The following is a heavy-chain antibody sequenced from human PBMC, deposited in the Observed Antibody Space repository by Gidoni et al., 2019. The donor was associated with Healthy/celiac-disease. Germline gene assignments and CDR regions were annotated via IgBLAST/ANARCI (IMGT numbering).Heavy chain of an antibody. CDR2: ISSSSSTI. CDR1: GFTFSSYS. V-gene: IGHV3-48*01. D-gene: IGHD2-2*01. CDR3: ARDSSAARFDY. Sequence: EVQLVESGGGLVQPGGSLSLSCAASGFTFSSYSMNWVRQAPGKGLEWVSYISSSSSTIYYADSVKGRFTISRDNAKNSLYLQMNSLRAEDTAVYYCARDSSAARFDYWGQGTLVTVSS. J-gene: IGHJ4*02.